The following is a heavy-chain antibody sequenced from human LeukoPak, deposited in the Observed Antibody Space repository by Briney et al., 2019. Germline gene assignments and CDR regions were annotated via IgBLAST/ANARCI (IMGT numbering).Heavy chain of an antibody. CDR2: IWYDGSNQ. CDR1: GFTFSTFG. CDR3: ASPSDSYSSSWFLRD. D-gene: IGHD6-13*01. Sequence: TGGSLRLSCAASGFTFSTFGMHWVRQAPGKGLEWVALIWYDGSNQYYADSVKGRFTISRDNSKNTLYLQMNSLRAEDTAVYYCASPSDSYSSSWFLRDWGQGTLVTVSS. V-gene: IGHV3-33*01. J-gene: IGHJ4*02.